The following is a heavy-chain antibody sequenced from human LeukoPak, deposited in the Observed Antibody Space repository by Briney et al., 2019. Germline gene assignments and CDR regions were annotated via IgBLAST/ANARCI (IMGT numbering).Heavy chain of an antibody. CDR1: GGSISSYY. CDR3: ARSARGVSYMDV. V-gene: IGHV4-59*12. Sequence: SETLSLTCTVSGGSISSYYWSWIRQPPGKGLEWIGYIYYSGSTNYNPSLKSRVTMSVDTSKNQFSLKLSSVTAADTAVYYCARSARGVSYMDVWGKGTTVTISS. CDR2: IYYSGST. J-gene: IGHJ6*03. D-gene: IGHD3-10*01.